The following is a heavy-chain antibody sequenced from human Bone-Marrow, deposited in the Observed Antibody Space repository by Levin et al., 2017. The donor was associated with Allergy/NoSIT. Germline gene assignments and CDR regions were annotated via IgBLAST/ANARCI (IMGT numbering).Heavy chain of an antibody. Sequence: PGGSLRLSCTASGFTFDDFTMTWVRQAPGKGLEWVGFIRSKTYGRTTEYAASVKGRFTISRDDSKSIAYLQMNSLRTEETAVYYCTRDDGGVYTTLLTEASYYYGMDVWGQGTTVTVSS. CDR2: IRSKTYGRTT. J-gene: IGHJ6*02. D-gene: IGHD5-18*01. V-gene: IGHV3-49*04. CDR1: GFTFDDFT. CDR3: TRDDGGVYTTLLTEASYYYGMDV.